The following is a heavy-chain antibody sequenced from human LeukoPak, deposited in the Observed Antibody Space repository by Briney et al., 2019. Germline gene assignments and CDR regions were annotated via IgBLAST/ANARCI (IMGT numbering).Heavy chain of an antibody. CDR1: GFTFSNYA. CDR3: ARRYCSSTSCLFDY. CDR2: TSYDGINK. D-gene: IGHD2-2*01. V-gene: IGHV3-30-3*01. J-gene: IGHJ4*02. Sequence: AGGSLRLSCAASGFTFSNYAMHWVRQAPGKGLEWVAVTSYDGINKYYADSVKGRFTISSDNSKNTLYLQMNSLRAEDTAVYYCARRYCSSTSCLFDYWGQGTLVTVSS.